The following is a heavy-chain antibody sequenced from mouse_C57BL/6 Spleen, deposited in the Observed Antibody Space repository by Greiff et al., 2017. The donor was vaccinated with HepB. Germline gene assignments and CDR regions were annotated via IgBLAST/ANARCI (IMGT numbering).Heavy chain of an antibody. D-gene: IGHD1-1*01. CDR1: GYTFTSYG. V-gene: IGHV1-81*01. Sequence: QVQLQQSGAELARPGASVKLSCKASGYTFTSYGISWVKQRTGQGLEWIGEIYPRSGNTYYNEKFKGKATLTADKSSSTAYMELRSLTSEDSAVYYCARGLITWVVAGAMDYWGQGTSVTVSS. CDR3: ARGLITWVVAGAMDY. J-gene: IGHJ4*01. CDR2: IYPRSGNT.